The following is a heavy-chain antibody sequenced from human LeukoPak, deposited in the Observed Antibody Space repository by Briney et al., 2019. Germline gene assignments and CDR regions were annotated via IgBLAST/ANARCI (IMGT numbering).Heavy chain of an antibody. CDR1: GFTFSSYW. D-gene: IGHD2-21*01. J-gene: IGHJ5*02. V-gene: IGHV3-74*01. Sequence: GGSLRLSCAASGFTFSSYWMHWVRQAPGKGLVWVSRINSDGSGTSYADSVKGRFTIARDNAKNTLYLQMNSLRAEDTAVNYCAKWRGTSPVGEFDPWGQGTLVTVSS. CDR3: AKWRGTSPVGEFDP. CDR2: INSDGSGT.